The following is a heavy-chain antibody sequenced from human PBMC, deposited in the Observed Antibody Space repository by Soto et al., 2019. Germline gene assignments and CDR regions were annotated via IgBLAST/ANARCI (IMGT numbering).Heavy chain of an antibody. Sequence: EVQLVESGGDLVQSGGSLRLSCAASGFTFSSYWMHWVRQAPGKGLVWVSRINGDGSSTTCADSVKGRFTISRDNAKNTLYLQINSLRAEDTAVYYCARDSTYAILGWGQGTLVTVSS. J-gene: IGHJ4*02. CDR1: GFTFSSYW. D-gene: IGHD3-16*01. CDR3: ARDSTYAILG. CDR2: INGDGSST. V-gene: IGHV3-74*01.